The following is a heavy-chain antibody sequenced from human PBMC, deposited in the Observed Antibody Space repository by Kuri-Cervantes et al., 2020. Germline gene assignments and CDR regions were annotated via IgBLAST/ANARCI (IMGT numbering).Heavy chain of an antibody. V-gene: IGHV3-7*03. Sequence: LSLTCAASGFTFSTYWMSWVRQAPGKGLEWVANIKGDGSEKYYVDSVKGRFTISRDTSNNTLYLQMNSLRAEDTAVYYYAKRRDGAIDYWGQGTLVTVSS. CDR2: IKGDGSEK. CDR3: AKRRDGAIDY. J-gene: IGHJ4*02. D-gene: IGHD3-10*01. CDR1: GFTFSTYW.